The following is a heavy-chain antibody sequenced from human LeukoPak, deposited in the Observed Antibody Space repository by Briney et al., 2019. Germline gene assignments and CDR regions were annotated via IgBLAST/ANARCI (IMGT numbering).Heavy chain of an antibody. D-gene: IGHD3-16*01. V-gene: IGHV3-7*05. CDR1: GFTFSSYT. Sequence: GGSLRLSCAASGFTFSSYTMSWVRQAPGRGLEWVANIDQSGGRNNYVDSVKGRFTISRDNAKNSLFLEMSSLRADDTAVYFCARDVEGGTFDIWGQGTTVTVSS. CDR3: ARDVEGGTFDI. J-gene: IGHJ3*02. CDR2: IDQSGGRN.